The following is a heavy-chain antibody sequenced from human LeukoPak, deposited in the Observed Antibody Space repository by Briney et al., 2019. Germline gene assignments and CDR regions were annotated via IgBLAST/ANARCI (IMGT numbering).Heavy chain of an antibody. Sequence: PSETLSLTCAVYGGSFSDYFWSWIRQPPGKGLEWIGEAHPSGRTNYKSSLKSRLTISVDTSKNQFSLSLSSVTAADTAVHFCASSSYDLLTGLGLTHDFWGQGTLVTVSS. V-gene: IGHV4-34*01. D-gene: IGHD3-9*01. CDR2: AHPSGRT. J-gene: IGHJ4*02. CDR3: ASSSYDLLTGLGLTHDF. CDR1: GGSFSDYF.